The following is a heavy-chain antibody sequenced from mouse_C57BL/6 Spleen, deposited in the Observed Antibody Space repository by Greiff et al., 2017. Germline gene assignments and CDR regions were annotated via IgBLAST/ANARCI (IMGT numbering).Heavy chain of an antibody. V-gene: IGHV10-1*01. Sequence: EVQGVESGGGLVQPKGSLKLSCAASGFSFNTYAMNWVRQAPGKGLEWVARIRSKSNNYATYYADSVKDRFTISRDDSESMLYLQMNNLKTEDTAMYYCVRQGGFEFAYWGQGTLVTVSA. D-gene: IGHD1-1*02. J-gene: IGHJ3*01. CDR3: VRQGGFEFAY. CDR2: IRSKSNNYAT. CDR1: GFSFNTYA.